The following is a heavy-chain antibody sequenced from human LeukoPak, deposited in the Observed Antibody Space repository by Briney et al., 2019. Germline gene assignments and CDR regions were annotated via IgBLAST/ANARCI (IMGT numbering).Heavy chain of an antibody. CDR1: GFTFSSYA. CDR3: ARDRWGYYYDSSGPDD. D-gene: IGHD3-22*01. Sequence: SGGSLRLSCAASGFTFSSYAMHWVRQAPGKGLEWVAVISYDGSNKYYADSVKGRFTISRDNSKNTLYLQMNSLRSEDTAVYYCARDRWGYYYDSSGPDDWGQGTLVTVSS. CDR2: ISYDGSNK. J-gene: IGHJ4*02. V-gene: IGHV3-30-3*01.